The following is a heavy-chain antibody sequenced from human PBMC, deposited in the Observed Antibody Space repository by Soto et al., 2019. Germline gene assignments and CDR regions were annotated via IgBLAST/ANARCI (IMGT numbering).Heavy chain of an antibody. CDR3: AKDFELPDGDYYHYGMDV. V-gene: IGHV3-30*18. J-gene: IGHJ6*02. CDR1: GFDFSSHG. D-gene: IGHD1-7*01. CDR2: ISDEGSHK. Sequence: QVQLVESGGGVVQSGGSLRLSCLASGFDFSSHGMYWVRQAPGRGLEWVALISDEGSHKFYVDSLKGRFTIARDNSKHTLYLHMSSLRTEDTALYYCAKDFELPDGDYYHYGMDVWGQGTTVSVSS.